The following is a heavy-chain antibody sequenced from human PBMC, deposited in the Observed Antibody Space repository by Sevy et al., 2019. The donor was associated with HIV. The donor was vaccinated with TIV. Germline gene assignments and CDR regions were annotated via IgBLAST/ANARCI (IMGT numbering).Heavy chain of an antibody. CDR1: GFTFSTYA. D-gene: IGHD2-21*01. CDR2: ISYDGFNK. CDR3: VIPFSGGGGGY. V-gene: IGHV3-30*09. Sequence: GGSLRLSCAGSGFTFSTYAMHWVRQTPGRGLEWVSTISYDGFNKYYRDSVKGRFAISRDNSKNTQYLQMNSLGVEDTAVYYCVIPFSGGGGGYWGQGTLVTVS. J-gene: IGHJ4*02.